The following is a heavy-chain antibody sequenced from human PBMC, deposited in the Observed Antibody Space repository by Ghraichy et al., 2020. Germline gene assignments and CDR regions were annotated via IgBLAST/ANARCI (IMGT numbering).Heavy chain of an antibody. D-gene: IGHD6-13*01. J-gene: IGHJ4*02. CDR1: SGSISSYY. Sequence: SETLSLTCTVSSGSISSYYWSWIRQPPGMGLEWIGYIYYSGNTNYNPSLKSRVAISRDTSKTQFSLRLTSVTAADTAVYYCARGLYGSNWYAVDFWGQGTLVTVSS. CDR2: IYYSGNT. CDR3: ARGLYGSNWYAVDF. V-gene: IGHV4-59*01.